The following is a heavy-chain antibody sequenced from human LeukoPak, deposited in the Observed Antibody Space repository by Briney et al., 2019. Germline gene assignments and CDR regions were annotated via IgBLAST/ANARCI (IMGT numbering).Heavy chain of an antibody. Sequence: SGPTLVNPTQTLTLTCTFSGFSLSTSGVGLGWIRQPPGKALEWLARIDWDDDKYYSTSLKTRLTISKDTSKNQVVLTMTNMDPVDTATYYCARLLAPDWFDPWGQGTLVTVSS. CDR1: GFSLSTSGVG. CDR2: IDWDDDK. CDR3: ARLLAPDWFDP. V-gene: IGHV2-70*11. J-gene: IGHJ5*02.